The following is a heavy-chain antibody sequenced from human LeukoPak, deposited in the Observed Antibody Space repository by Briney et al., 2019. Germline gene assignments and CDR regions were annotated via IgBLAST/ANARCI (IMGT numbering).Heavy chain of an antibody. J-gene: IGHJ4*02. D-gene: IGHD5-12*01. CDR2: IYYSGST. V-gene: IGHV4-59*01. Sequence: PSETLSLTCAVYGGSFSGYYWSWIRQPPGKGLEWIGYIYYSGSTNYNPSLKSRVTMSLDTSKNQFSLRLTSVTAADTAVYYCARGFDSKSTYFDYWGQGTLVTVSS. CDR1: GGSFSGYY. CDR3: ARGFDSKSTYFDY.